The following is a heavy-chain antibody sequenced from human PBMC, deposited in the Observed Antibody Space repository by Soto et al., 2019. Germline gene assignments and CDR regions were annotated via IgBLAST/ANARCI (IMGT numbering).Heavy chain of an antibody. CDR2: INPNSGGT. J-gene: IGHJ6*02. V-gene: IGHV1-2*04. Sequence: ASVKVSCKASGYTFTSYGISWVRQAPGQELEWMGWINPNSGGTNYAQKFQGWVTMTRDTSISTAYMELSRLRSDDTAVYYCARYKYYYDSSGTNPYYYYGMDVWGQGTTVTVSS. CDR1: GYTFTSYG. CDR3: ARYKYYYDSSGTNPYYYYGMDV. D-gene: IGHD3-22*01.